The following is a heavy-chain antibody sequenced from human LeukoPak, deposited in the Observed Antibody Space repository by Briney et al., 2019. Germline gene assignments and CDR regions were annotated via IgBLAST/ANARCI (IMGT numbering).Heavy chain of an antibody. D-gene: IGHD3-10*01. CDR2: INPSGGST. V-gene: IGHV1-46*03. CDR1: GYTLTSYY. Sequence: ASVKVSCKASGYTLTSYYMHWVRQAPGQGLEWMGIINPSGGSTSYAQKFQGRVTMTRDTSTSTVYMELSSLRSEDTAVYYCARGSRVTMVRGVLNWFDPWGQGTLVTVSS. CDR3: ARGSRVTMVRGVLNWFDP. J-gene: IGHJ5*02.